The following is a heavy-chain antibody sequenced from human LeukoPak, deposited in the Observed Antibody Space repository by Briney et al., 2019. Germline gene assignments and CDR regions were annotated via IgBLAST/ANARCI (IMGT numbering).Heavy chain of an antibody. CDR3: ASRIVGATLRFDY. Sequence: VKVSCKASGGTFSSYAISWVRQAPGQGLEWMGGIIPIFGTANYAQKFKGRVTIPADKSTSTAYMELSSLRSEDTAVYYCASRIVGATLRFDYWGQGTLVTVSS. CDR2: IIPIFGTA. D-gene: IGHD1-26*01. J-gene: IGHJ4*02. V-gene: IGHV1-69*06. CDR1: GGTFSSYA.